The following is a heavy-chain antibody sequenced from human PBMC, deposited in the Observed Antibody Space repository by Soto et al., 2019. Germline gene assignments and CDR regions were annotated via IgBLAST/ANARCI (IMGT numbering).Heavy chain of an antibody. CDR1: GGSFSGYY. D-gene: IGHD4-17*01. CDR2: INHSGST. CDR3: AAPTDYGDYYFDY. Sequence: PSETLSLTCAVYGGSFSGYYWSWIRQPPGKGLEWIGEINHSGSTNYNPSLKSRVTISVDTSKNQFSLKLSSVTAADTAVYYCAAPTDYGDYYFDYWGQGTLVTVSS. V-gene: IGHV4-34*01. J-gene: IGHJ4*02.